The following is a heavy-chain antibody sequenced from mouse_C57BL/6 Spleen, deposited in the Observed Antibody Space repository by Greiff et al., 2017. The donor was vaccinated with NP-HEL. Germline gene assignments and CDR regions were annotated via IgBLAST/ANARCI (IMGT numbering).Heavy chain of an antibody. CDR2: IYPGDGDT. J-gene: IGHJ3*01. CDR3: ARLTGTFAY. Sequence: QVQLKESGPELVKPGASVKISCKASGYAFSSSWMNWVKQRPGKGLEWIGRIYPGDGDTNYNGKFKGKATLTADKSSSTAYMQLSSLTSEDSAIYYCARLTGTFAYWGQGTLVTVSA. V-gene: IGHV1-82*01. CDR1: GYAFSSSW. D-gene: IGHD4-1*01.